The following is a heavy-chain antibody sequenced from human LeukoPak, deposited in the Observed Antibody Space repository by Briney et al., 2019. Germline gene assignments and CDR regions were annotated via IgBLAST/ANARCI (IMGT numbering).Heavy chain of an antibody. V-gene: IGHV3-48*04. CDR2: IDFTGSTI. CDR1: GFTFSGYT. D-gene: IGHD3/OR15-3a*01. CDR3: ARGFGLAYYYYSMDV. J-gene: IGHJ6*03. Sequence: GGSLRLSCAASGFTFSGYTMNWVRQAPGKGLEWVSYIDFTGSTIFYADSVKGRFTISRDNARNSVYLQMNSLRVEDTALYYCARGFGLAYYYYSMDVWGKGTTVTISS.